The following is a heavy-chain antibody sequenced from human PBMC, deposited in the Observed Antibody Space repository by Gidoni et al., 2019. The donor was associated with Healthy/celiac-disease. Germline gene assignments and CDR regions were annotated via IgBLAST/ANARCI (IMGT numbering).Heavy chain of an antibody. Sequence: QVQLQESGPGLVKPSQTLSLTCPVSGGSISSGGYYWSWIRQHPGKGLEWNGYIYYSGSTYYNPSLKSRVTISVDTSKNQFSLKLSSVTAADTAVYYCARVRIAAAGFDYWGQGTLVTVSS. D-gene: IGHD6-13*01. CDR3: ARVRIAAAGFDY. J-gene: IGHJ4*02. CDR2: IYYSGST. CDR1: GGSISSGGYY. V-gene: IGHV4-31*03.